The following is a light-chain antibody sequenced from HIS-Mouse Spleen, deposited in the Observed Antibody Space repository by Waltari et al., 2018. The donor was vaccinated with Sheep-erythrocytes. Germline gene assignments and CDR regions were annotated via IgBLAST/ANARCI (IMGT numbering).Light chain of an antibody. J-gene: IGKJ4*01. Sequence: DIQMTQSPSSLSASVGDSVTITCRASKSISSYLNWYQQKPGKAPKLLIYAASSLQSGVPSRFSGSGSGTDFTLTISSLQPEDFATYYCQQSYSTPPLTFGGWTKVEIK. V-gene: IGKV1-39*01. CDR3: QQSYSTPPLT. CDR2: AAS. CDR1: KSISSY.